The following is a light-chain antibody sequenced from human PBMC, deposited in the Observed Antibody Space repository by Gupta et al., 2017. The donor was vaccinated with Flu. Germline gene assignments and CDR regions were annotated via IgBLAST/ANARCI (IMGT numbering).Light chain of an antibody. CDR3: QQYCSSPWT. J-gene: IGKJ1*01. V-gene: IGKV3-20*01. CDR1: QSVRIDY. Sequence: EIVLTQSPGTLSLSPGERHTLSCRASQSVRIDYLAWYRQKPGQAPMLLIYGASSRATGIPDRFSGSGSGTEFTLTISRLEPEDFAVYYCQQYCSSPWTFGQGTKVEIK. CDR2: GAS.